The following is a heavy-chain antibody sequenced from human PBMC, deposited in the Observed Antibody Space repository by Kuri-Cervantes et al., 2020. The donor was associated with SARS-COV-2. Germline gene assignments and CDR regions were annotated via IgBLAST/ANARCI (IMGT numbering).Heavy chain of an antibody. CDR3: VRDGDHWNFDY. V-gene: IGHV3-11*05. J-gene: IGHJ4*02. CDR2: ISGSSRNT. Sequence: GGFLRLSCAASGFVFSDYYMGWIRQAPGKGLEWVSYISGSSRNTNYADSVKGRFTISRDNSKNTLYLQMNSLRAEDTAVYYCVRDGDHWNFDYWGQGTLVTVPS. D-gene: IGHD1-1*01. CDR1: GFVFSDYY.